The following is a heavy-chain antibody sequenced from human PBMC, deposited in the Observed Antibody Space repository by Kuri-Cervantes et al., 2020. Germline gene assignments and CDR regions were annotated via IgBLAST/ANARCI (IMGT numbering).Heavy chain of an antibody. CDR1: GYTFTGYY. Sequence: DSVKVSCKASGYTFTGYYMHWVRQAPGQGLEWMGWINPNSGGTNYAQKFQGRVTMTRDTSISTAYMELSRLRSDDTAVYYCARVCSTSCSDAFDIWGQGTMVTVSS. J-gene: IGHJ3*02. D-gene: IGHD2-2*01. CDR2: INPNSGGT. CDR3: ARVCSTSCSDAFDI. V-gene: IGHV1-2*02.